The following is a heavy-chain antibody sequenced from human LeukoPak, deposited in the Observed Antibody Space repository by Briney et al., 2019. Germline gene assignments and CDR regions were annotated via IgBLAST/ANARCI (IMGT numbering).Heavy chain of an antibody. D-gene: IGHD6-13*01. CDR2: ISPSGGST. Sequence: ASVKVSCKAFGYTFTSNYMHWVRQAPGQGPEWMGVISPSGGSTTYAQKFQGRVTITADKSTSTAYMELSSLRSEDTAVYYCARAPAAAGHKGGWYYYYYMDVWGKGTTVTVSS. J-gene: IGHJ6*03. CDR1: GYTFTSNY. V-gene: IGHV1-46*01. CDR3: ARAPAAAGHKGGWYYYYYMDV.